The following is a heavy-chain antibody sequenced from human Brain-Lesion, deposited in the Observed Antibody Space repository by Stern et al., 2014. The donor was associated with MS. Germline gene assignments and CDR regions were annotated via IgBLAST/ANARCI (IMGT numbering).Heavy chain of an antibody. Sequence: QLVQSGPEVKKPGTSVKVSCKASGFTFTSSAVQWVRQARGQRLEWIGWIVVGRGNTNYDQKFQERVTITRDMSTSTAYMELSSLRSEDTAVYYCAAEPMYYSDSVGAFDIWGQGTMVTVSS. CDR3: AAEPMYYSDSVGAFDI. J-gene: IGHJ3*02. CDR2: IVVGRGNT. CDR1: GFTFTSSA. D-gene: IGHD3-22*01. V-gene: IGHV1-58*01.